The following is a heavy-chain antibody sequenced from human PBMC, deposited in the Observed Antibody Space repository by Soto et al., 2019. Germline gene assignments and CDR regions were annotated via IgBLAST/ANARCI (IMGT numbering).Heavy chain of an antibody. V-gene: IGHV4-39*01. CDR3: ARHGAGYSSSWYYYYYGMDV. D-gene: IGHD6-13*01. CDR1: GGSISSSSYY. Sequence: QLQLQESGPGLVKPSETLSLTCTVSGGSISSSSYYWGWIRQPPGKGLEWIGSIYYSGSTYYNPSLKSRVSISVDTSKNQFSLKLSSVTAADTAVYYCARHGAGYSSSWYYYYYGMDVWGQGTTVTVSS. J-gene: IGHJ6*02. CDR2: IYYSGST.